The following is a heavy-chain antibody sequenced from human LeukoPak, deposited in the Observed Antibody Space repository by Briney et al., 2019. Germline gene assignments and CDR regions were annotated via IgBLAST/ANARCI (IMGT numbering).Heavy chain of an antibody. CDR1: GFNVNNAW. D-gene: IGHD2-21*01. Sequence: GGSLRLSCAASGFNVNNAWMSWVRQAPGKGLEWVGRIRSKIDGGATDYAAPVKGRFTISRDYSKNTLYLQINSLKIEDTAMYYCYTSITDYWGQGTLVTVSS. V-gene: IGHV3-15*07. CDR2: IRSKIDGGAT. J-gene: IGHJ4*02. CDR3: YTSITDY.